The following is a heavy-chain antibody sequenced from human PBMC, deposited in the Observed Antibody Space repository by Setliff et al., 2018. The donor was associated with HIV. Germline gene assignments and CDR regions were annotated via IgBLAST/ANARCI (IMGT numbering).Heavy chain of an antibody. CDR2: INAGNGNT. D-gene: IGHD3-3*01. Sequence: ALVKVSCKASGYTFTSYAMHWVRQAPGQRLEWMGWINAGNGNTKYSQEFQGRVTITRDTSASTAYMELSSLRSEDMAVYYCARGSEAYYDFWSGYYPFDYWGQGTLVTVSS. J-gene: IGHJ4*02. V-gene: IGHV1-3*03. CDR1: GYTFTSYA. CDR3: ARGSEAYYDFWSGYYPFDY.